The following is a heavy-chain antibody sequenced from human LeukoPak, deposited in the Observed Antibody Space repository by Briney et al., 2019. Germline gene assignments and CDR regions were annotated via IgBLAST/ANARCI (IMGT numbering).Heavy chain of an antibody. D-gene: IGHD5-18*01. J-gene: IGHJ4*02. CDR2: ISGSGGST. Sequence: GGSLRLSCAASGFTFSSYEMNWVRQAPGKGLEWVSAISGSGGSTYYADSVKGRFTISRDNSKNTLYLQMNSLRAEDTAVYYCAKGRDRKAGYSYGRVDYWGQGTLVTVSS. CDR3: AKGRDRKAGYSYGRVDY. CDR1: GFTFSSYE. V-gene: IGHV3-23*01.